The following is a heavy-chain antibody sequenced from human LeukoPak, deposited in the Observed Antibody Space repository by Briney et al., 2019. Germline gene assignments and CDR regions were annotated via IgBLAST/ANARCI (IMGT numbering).Heavy chain of an antibody. J-gene: IGHJ4*02. CDR3: AKNPRKVRYYFDY. V-gene: IGHV3-23*01. CDR2: ISGSGGST. CDR1: GFTFSSYA. Sequence: GGSLRLSCAASGFTFSSYAMSWVRQAPGKGLEWVSAISGSGGSTYYADSVKGRFSISRDNSKNTLYLQMNSLRAEDTAVYYCAKNPRKVRYYFDYWGQGTLVTVSS. D-gene: IGHD4-17*01.